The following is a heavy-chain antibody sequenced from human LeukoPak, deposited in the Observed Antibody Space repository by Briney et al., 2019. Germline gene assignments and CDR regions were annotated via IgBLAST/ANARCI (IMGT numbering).Heavy chain of an antibody. CDR3: ARDVTEYSSSGGGY. V-gene: IGHV1-8*01. J-gene: IGHJ4*02. CDR2: MNPNSGNT. D-gene: IGHD6-6*01. Sequence: GASVKVSCKASGYTFTSYDINWVRQATGQGLEWMGWMNPNSGNTGYAQKFQGRVTMTRNTSISTAYMELSSLTSEDTAVYYCARDVTEYSSSGGGYWGQGTLVTVSS. CDR1: GYTFTSYD.